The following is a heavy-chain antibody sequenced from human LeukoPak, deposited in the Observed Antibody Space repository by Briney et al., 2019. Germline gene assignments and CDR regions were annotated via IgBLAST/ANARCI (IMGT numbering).Heavy chain of an antibody. CDR2: IKQDGSEK. D-gene: IGHD3-10*01. CDR1: GFTFSSYW. J-gene: IGHJ1*01. CDR3: ARDQASPYYYGSGSYYKEGEYFQH. Sequence: HSGGSLRLSCAASGFTFSSYWMSWVRQAPGKGLEWVANIKQDGSEKYYVDSVKGRFTISRDNAKNSLYLQMNSLRAEDTAVYYCARDQASPYYYGSGSYYKEGEYFQHWGQGTLVTVSS. V-gene: IGHV3-7*01.